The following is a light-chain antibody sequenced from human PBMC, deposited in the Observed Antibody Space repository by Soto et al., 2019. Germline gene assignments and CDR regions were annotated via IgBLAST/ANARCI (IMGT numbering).Light chain of an antibody. V-gene: IGKV1-5*01. CDR2: DAS. Sequence: DIQMTQFPSTLTPSVGDRVTITCRASRSISDWLAWYQQKPGKAPKLLIFDASTLKSGVSSRFSGSGSGTEFTLTITGLQPEDVATYYCLQYSSHSWTFGQGTTVDI. J-gene: IGKJ1*01. CDR3: LQYSSHSWT. CDR1: RSISDW.